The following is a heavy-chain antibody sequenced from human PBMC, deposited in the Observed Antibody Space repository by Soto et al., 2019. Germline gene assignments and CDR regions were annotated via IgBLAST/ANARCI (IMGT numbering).Heavy chain of an antibody. Sequence: GGSLRLSCAASGFTFSSYAMSWVRQAPGKGLEWVSAISGSGGSTYYADSVKGRFTISRDNSKNTLYLQMNSLRAEDTAVYYCATLRDCSGGSCYSPHFDYWGQGTLVTVSS. CDR1: GFTFSSYA. D-gene: IGHD2-15*01. J-gene: IGHJ4*02. V-gene: IGHV3-23*01. CDR3: ATLRDCSGGSCYSPHFDY. CDR2: ISGSGGST.